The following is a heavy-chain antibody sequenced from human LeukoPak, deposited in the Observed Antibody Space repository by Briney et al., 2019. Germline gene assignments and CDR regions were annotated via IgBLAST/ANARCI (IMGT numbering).Heavy chain of an antibody. D-gene: IGHD3-10*01. CDR3: ARAITYYYGSGSYSPPWYFDY. J-gene: IGHJ4*02. Sequence: PGGSLRLSCATSGFTVSSNYMSWIRQPPGKGLEWIGYIYYSGSTNYNPSLKSRVTISVDTSKNQFSLKLSSVTAADTAVYYCARAITYYYGSGSYSPPWYFDYWGQGTLVTVSS. V-gene: IGHV4-59*02. CDR2: IYYSGST. CDR1: GFTVSSNY.